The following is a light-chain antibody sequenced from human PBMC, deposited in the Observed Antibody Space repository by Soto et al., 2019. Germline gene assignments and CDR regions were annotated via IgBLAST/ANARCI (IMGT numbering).Light chain of an antibody. V-gene: IGKV3-20*01. CDR3: QQYYNSPWT. Sequence: EIVLTQSPGPLSLSPGERATLSCRASQSVRNSYLAWYQQKPGQAPKLLIYGASTRATGIPDRFSGSGSGTDFTLTNSRLEPEDFAVVYCQQYYNSPWTVGKGTKVEIK. J-gene: IGKJ1*01. CDR2: GAS. CDR1: QSVRNSY.